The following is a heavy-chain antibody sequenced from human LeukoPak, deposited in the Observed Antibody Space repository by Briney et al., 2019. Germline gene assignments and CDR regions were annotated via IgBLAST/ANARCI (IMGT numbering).Heavy chain of an antibody. V-gene: IGHV4-61*02. CDR3: ARNAVAGTGGGFDY. CDR2: IYTSGST. J-gene: IGHJ4*02. D-gene: IGHD6-19*01. CDR1: GGSISSGSYY. Sequence: SETLSLTCTVSGGSISSGSYYWSWIRQPAGKGLEWIGRIYTSGSTNYNPSLKSRVTISVDTSKNQFSLKLSSVTAADTAVYYCARNAVAGTGGGFDYWGQGTLVTVSS.